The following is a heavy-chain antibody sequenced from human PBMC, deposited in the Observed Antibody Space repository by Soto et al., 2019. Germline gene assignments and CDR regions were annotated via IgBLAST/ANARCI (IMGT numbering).Heavy chain of an antibody. J-gene: IGHJ4*02. Sequence: SETLSLTCTVSGGSISSSSYYWGWIRQPPGKGLEWTGSIYYSGNTYYNPSLKSRVTISVDTSKNQFSLRLTSVTAADTAVYYCARGLRTNGSFFRVWGQGTLVTVSS. CDR3: ARGLRTNGSFFRV. CDR2: IYYSGNT. CDR1: GGSISSSSYY. V-gene: IGHV4-39*02. D-gene: IGHD2-8*01.